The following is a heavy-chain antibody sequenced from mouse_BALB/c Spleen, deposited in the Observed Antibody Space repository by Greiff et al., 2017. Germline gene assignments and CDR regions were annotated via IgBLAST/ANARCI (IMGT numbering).Heavy chain of an antibody. CDR1: GFTFSSYA. Sequence: EVQVVESGGGLVKPGGSLKLSCAASGFTFSSYAMSWVRQSPEKRLEWVAEISSGGSYTYYPDTVTGRFTISRDNAKNTLYLEMSSLRSEDTAMYYCAREDWDYWGQGTSVTVSS. V-gene: IGHV5-9-4*01. J-gene: IGHJ4*01. CDR2: ISSGGSYT. CDR3: AREDWDY.